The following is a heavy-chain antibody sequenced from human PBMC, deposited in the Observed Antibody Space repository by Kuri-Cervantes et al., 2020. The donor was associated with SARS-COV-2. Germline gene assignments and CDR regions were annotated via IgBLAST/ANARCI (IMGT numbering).Heavy chain of an antibody. D-gene: IGHD6-19*01. CDR2: IKQDGSEK. CDR3: ARGSGRYSSGWYTRRTPYFDY. Sequence: GESLKISCAASGFTFSSYWMSWVRQAPGKGLEWVANIKQDGSEKYYVDSVKGRFTISRDNAKNSLYLQMNSLRAEDTAVYYCARGSGRYSSGWYTRRTPYFDYWGQGTLVTVSS. V-gene: IGHV3-7*01. CDR1: GFTFSSYW. J-gene: IGHJ4*02.